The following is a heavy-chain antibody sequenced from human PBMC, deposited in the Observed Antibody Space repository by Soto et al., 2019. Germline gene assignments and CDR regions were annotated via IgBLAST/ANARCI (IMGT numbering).Heavy chain of an antibody. CDR1: GFTFSSYA. V-gene: IGHV3-23*01. J-gene: IGHJ4*02. CDR2: ISGSGGST. CDR3: AKDGSPGERHFDY. Sequence: SGGSLRLSCAASGFTFSSYAMSWVRQAPGKGLEWVSAISGSGGSTYYADSVKGRFTISRDNSKNTLYLQMNSLRAEDTAVYYCAKDGSPGERHFDYWGQGTLVTVSS. D-gene: IGHD3-16*01.